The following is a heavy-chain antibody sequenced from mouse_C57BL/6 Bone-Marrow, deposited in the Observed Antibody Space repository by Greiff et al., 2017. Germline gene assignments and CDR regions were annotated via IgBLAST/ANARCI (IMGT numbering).Heavy chain of an antibody. D-gene: IGHD4-1*01. CDR1: GYTFTSYW. V-gene: IGHV1-69*01. CDR3: VLNLGRGWLAY. J-gene: IGHJ3*01. Sequence: QVQLQQPGAELVMPGASVKLSCKASGYTFTSYWMHWVKQRPGQGLEWIGEIDPSDSYTNYNQKFKGKSTMTVDKSSSTAYLQLSSLTSEDSSVCYCVLNLGRGWLAYWGQGTLVTVSA. CDR2: IDPSDSYT.